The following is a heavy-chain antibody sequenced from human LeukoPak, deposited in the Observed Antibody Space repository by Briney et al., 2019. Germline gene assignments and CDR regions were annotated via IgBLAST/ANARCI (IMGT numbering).Heavy chain of an antibody. CDR3: ARDYGDYAPCGMDV. Sequence: GGSLRLSCAASGFTFSSYGMHWVRQAPGKGLEWVAVIWYDGSNKHYADSVKGRFTISRDNSKNTLYLQMNSLRAEDTAVYYCARDYGDYAPCGMDVWGQGTTVTVSS. V-gene: IGHV3-33*01. CDR2: IWYDGSNK. D-gene: IGHD4-17*01. CDR1: GFTFSSYG. J-gene: IGHJ6*02.